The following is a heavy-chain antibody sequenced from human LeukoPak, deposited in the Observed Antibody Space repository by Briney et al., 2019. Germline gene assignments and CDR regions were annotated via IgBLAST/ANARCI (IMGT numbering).Heavy chain of an antibody. V-gene: IGHV4-34*01. D-gene: IGHD6-6*01. J-gene: IGHJ6*03. CDR2: IYHSGST. Sequence: SETLSLTCAVYGGSFSGYYWSWIRQPPGKGLEWIGEIYHSGSTNYNPSLKSRVTISVDKSKNQFSLKLSSVTAADTAVYYCAREEYSSSSDGYYYYMDVWGKGTTVTVSS. CDR1: GGSFSGYY. CDR3: AREEYSSSSDGYYYYMDV.